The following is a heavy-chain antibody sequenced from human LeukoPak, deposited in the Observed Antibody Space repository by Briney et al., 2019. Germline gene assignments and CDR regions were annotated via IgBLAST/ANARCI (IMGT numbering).Heavy chain of an antibody. CDR2: IIPIFGTA. Sequence: PLSSVTVTCKASGCTFSNYVISWVRQAPGHGLDWMGGIIPIFGTANYAQKFQGRVTITADESTSTAYMELSSLRSEDTAVYYCARALLRYCSSTSCYWFDPWGQGTLVTVSS. D-gene: IGHD2-2*01. CDR1: GCTFSNYV. J-gene: IGHJ5*02. V-gene: IGHV1-69*13. CDR3: ARALLRYCSSTSCYWFDP.